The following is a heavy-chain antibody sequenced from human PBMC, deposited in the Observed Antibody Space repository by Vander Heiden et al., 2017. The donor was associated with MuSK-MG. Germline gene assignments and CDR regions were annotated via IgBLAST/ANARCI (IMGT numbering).Heavy chain of an antibody. D-gene: IGHD5-18*01. V-gene: IGHV3-30*04. CDR1: GFTFSSYA. CDR3: ARGGGYSYGSPLRY. J-gene: IGHJ4*02. CDR2: ISYEGSNK. Sequence: QVQLVESGGGVVQPGRSLRLSCAASGFTFSSYAMHWVRQAPGKGLEWVAVISYEGSNKYYADSVKGRFTISRDNSKNTLYLQMNSLRAEDTAVYYCARGGGYSYGSPLRYWGQGTLVTVSS.